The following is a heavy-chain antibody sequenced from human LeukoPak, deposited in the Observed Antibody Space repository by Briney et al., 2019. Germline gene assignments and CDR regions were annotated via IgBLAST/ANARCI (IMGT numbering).Heavy chain of an antibody. CDR1: GGSISSYY. V-gene: IGHV4-59*01. CDR3: ARGVYIAAAQYGY. D-gene: IGHD6-13*01. Sequence: PSETLSLTCTVSGGSISSYYWSWIRQPPGKGLEWIGYIYYSGTTNYNPSLKSRVTISVDTSKDQFSLKLSSVTAADTAVYYCARGVYIAAAQYGYWGQGTLVTVSS. CDR2: IYYSGTT. J-gene: IGHJ4*02.